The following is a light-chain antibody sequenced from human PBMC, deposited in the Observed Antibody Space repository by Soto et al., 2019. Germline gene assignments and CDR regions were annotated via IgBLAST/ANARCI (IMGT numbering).Light chain of an antibody. V-gene: IGLV1-40*01. CDR2: GNS. J-gene: IGLJ3*02. Sequence: QSVLTQPPSVSGAPGQRVTISCTGSSSNIGAGYDVHWYQQLPGTAPKLLIYGNSNRPSGVPDRFSGAKSGTSASLAITWLRADEEDDYYCQPYDSSLSGWVFGGGTKLTVL. CDR1: SSNIGAGYD. CDR3: QPYDSSLSGWV.